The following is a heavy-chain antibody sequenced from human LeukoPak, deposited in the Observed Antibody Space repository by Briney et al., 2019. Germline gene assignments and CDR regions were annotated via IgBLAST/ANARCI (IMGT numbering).Heavy chain of an antibody. V-gene: IGHV1-69*04. D-gene: IGHD5-18*01. CDR2: IIPIRGIA. CDR3: ARDVGADTVDSAMVGFDP. Sequence: SVNVSCQASVCTFRNYVISWVRQAPRRGREWMGRIIPIRGIANYAQKFQGRVTITADKSTSTAYMELSSLRSEDTAVYYCARDVGADTVDSAMVGFDPWGQGTRVTVSS. J-gene: IGHJ5*02. CDR1: VCTFRNYV.